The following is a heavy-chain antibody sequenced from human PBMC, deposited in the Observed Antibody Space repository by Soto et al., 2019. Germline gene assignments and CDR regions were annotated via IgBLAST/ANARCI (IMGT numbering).Heavy chain of an antibody. CDR1: GFMFSTYA. D-gene: IGHD1-26*01. CDR3: ETPMVGSTVCFDC. CDR2: ISDSGGST. J-gene: IGHJ4*02. Sequence: EMQLLESGGGLVQPGGSLRLSCAASGFMFSTYAMSWVRQAPGKGLEWVSLISDSGGSTHYADSVKGRFTISRDNSKNTMYLQVNSLRAEDADVYYCETPMVGSTVCFDCWGQGTLVTVSS. V-gene: IGHV3-23*01.